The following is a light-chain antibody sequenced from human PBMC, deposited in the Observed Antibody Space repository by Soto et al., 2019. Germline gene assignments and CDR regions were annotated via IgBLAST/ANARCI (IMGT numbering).Light chain of an antibody. Sequence: DIVMTQSPLSLPVTPGEPASISCRSSQSLLHSNGYNYLDWYLQKPGQSPQLLIYLGSNRASGVPDRFSGSGSGTDFTLKISRVEAEEVGVYYCMQARQHPPTFGPATKGDIK. CDR1: QSLLHSNGYNY. CDR2: LGS. V-gene: IGKV2-28*01. CDR3: MQARQHPPT. J-gene: IGKJ3*01.